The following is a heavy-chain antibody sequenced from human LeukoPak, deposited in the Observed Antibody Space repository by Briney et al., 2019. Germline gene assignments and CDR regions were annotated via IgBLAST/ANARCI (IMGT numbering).Heavy chain of an antibody. Sequence: GGSLRLSCVASGFTFSSYALHWVRQAPDKGLEWVAVISFDGRHKYYADSVKGRFTISRDNSKNTLYLQMTSLRAEDTAVYYCARTRREATICNAFDVWGQGTMVTVSS. CDR1: GFTFSSYA. J-gene: IGHJ3*01. CDR2: ISFDGRHK. D-gene: IGHD1-1*01. CDR3: ARTRREATICNAFDV. V-gene: IGHV3-30*04.